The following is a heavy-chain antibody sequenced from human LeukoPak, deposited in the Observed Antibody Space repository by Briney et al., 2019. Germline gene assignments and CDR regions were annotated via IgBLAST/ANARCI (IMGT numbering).Heavy chain of an antibody. D-gene: IGHD5-12*01. CDR2: INPNSGGT. V-gene: IGHV1-2*02. J-gene: IGHJ4*02. CDR3: ARAYSGYEAFDY. CDR1: GYTFTGYY. Sequence: GASVKVSCKASGYTFTGYYIHWIRQAPRQGLEWMGWINPNSGGTNYAQKFQGRVTMTRDTSITYMELSSLRSDDTAVYYCARAYSGYEAFDYWGQGTLVTVSS.